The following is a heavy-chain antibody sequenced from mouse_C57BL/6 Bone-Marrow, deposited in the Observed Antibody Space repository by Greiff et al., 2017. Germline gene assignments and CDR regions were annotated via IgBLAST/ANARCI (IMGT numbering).Heavy chain of an antibody. Sequence: VQLKESGPELVKPGASVKISCKASGYAFSSSWMNWVKQRPGKGLEWIGRIYPGDGDTTYNGKFKGKATLTADKSSSTAYMQLSSLTSEDSAVYFCASLLRFLAYWGQGTLVTVSA. CDR2: IYPGDGDT. CDR3: ASLLRFLAY. J-gene: IGHJ3*01. V-gene: IGHV1-82*01. D-gene: IGHD1-2*01. CDR1: GYAFSSSW.